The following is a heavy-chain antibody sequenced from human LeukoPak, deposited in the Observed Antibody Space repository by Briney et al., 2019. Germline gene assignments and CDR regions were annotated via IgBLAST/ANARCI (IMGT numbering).Heavy chain of an antibody. CDR3: AKDIWFGELFRWAFDY. CDR2: ISGSGGST. J-gene: IGHJ4*02. D-gene: IGHD3-10*01. CDR1: GFTFSSYA. V-gene: IGHV3-23*01. Sequence: PGGSLTLSCAASGFTFSSYAMSWVRQAPGKGLEWVSAISGSGGSTYYADSVKGRFTISRDNSKNTLYLQMNSLRAEDTAVYYCAKDIWFGELFRWAFDYWGQGTLVTVSS.